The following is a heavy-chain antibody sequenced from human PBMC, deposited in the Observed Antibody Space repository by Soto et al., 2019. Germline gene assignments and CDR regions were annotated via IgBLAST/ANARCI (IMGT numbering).Heavy chain of an antibody. Sequence: GESLKISCKGSGYSFTSYWIGWVRQMPGKGLEWMGIIYPGDSDTRYSPSFQGQVTISADKSISTAYLQWSSLKASDTAMYYCARYDFWSDGSPYYYYYMDVWGKGTTVTVSS. CDR1: GYSFTSYW. D-gene: IGHD3-3*01. CDR3: ARYDFWSDGSPYYYYYMDV. CDR2: IYPGDSDT. V-gene: IGHV5-51*01. J-gene: IGHJ6*03.